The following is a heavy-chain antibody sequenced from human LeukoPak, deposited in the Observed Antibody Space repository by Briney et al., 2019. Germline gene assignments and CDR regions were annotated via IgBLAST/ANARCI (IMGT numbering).Heavy chain of an antibody. V-gene: IGHV3-43*02. J-gene: IGHJ6*02. CDR1: GFTFDDYA. CDR2: ISGDGGST. CDR3: AKALHYSSSWYSPYYYYGMYV. Sequence: GGSLRLSCAASGFTFDDYAMHWVRQAPGKGLEWVSLISGDGGSTYYADSVKGRFTISRDNSKNSLYLQMNSLRTEDTALYYCAKALHYSSSWYSPYYYYGMYVWGQGTTVTVSS. D-gene: IGHD6-13*01.